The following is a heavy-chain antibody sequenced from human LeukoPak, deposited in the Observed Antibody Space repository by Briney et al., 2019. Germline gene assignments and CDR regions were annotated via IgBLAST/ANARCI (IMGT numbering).Heavy chain of an antibody. V-gene: IGHV3-21*01. CDR3: ARVYQGVSLFDGIDY. Sequence: GGSLRLSCAASGFTFSSYSMNCVRQAPGKGLEWVSSISSSSSYIYYADSVKGRFTISRDNAKKSLYLQMNSLRAEDTAVYYCARVYQGVSLFDGIDYWGQGTLVTVSS. CDR2: ISSSSSYI. CDR1: GFTFSSYS. J-gene: IGHJ4*02. D-gene: IGHD3-10*01.